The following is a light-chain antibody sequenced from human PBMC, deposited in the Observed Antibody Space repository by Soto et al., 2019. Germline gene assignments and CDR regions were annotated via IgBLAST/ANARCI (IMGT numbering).Light chain of an antibody. J-gene: IGLJ1*01. V-gene: IGLV2-14*01. Sequence: QSALTKPASVSGAPGQSITISCTGTSSDVGGYHYVSWYQQHPGKVPKLMIYEVSNRPSGVVNRISGSKSGNTASLTISGLQADDEADYYCSSFTRRSTQVFGTGTKLTV. CDR2: EVS. CDR3: SSFTRRSTQV. CDR1: SSDVGGYHY.